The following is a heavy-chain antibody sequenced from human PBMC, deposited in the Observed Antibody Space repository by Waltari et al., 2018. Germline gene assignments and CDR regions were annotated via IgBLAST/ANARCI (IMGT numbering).Heavy chain of an antibody. CDR2: IYYSGST. CDR3: ARGLMQVLN. CDR1: GRAISSYY. V-gene: IGHV4-59*01. J-gene: IGHJ4*02. Sequence: QVQLQASGPGLERPSETLSLACTVSGRAISSYYWSCIRQAPGKGLEWIGYIYYSGSTNYNPSHKSRVTISVDTAKNQFSLKLSSVTAADTVVYYCARGLMQVLNWGQGTLVTVSS.